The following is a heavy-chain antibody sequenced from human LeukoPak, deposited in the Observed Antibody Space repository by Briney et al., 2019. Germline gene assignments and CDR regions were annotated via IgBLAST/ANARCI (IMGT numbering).Heavy chain of an antibody. V-gene: IGHV2-5*01. D-gene: IGHD3-22*01. CDR3: AHKTYYYDSSGYRWYFDL. CDR1: GFSLSTSGVG. CDR2: IYWNDDK. J-gene: IGHJ2*01. Sequence: SGPTLVKPTQTLTLTCTFSGFSLSTSGVGVGWIRQPPGKALEWLALIYWNDDKRHSPSLKSRLTITKDTSKNQVVLTMTNMDPVDTATYYCAHKTYYYDSSGYRWYFDLWGRGTLVTVSS.